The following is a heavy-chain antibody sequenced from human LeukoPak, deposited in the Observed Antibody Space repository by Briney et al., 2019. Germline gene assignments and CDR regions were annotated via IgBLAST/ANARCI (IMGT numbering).Heavy chain of an antibody. J-gene: IGHJ4*02. CDR1: GFTVSSNY. CDR3: AKGYCTNGVCYPDY. V-gene: IGHV3-23*01. CDR2: ISGSGGST. Sequence: GGSLRLSCAASGFTVSSNYMSWVRQAPGKGLEWVSVISGSGGSTFYADSVKGRFTISRDNSKNTLYLQMNSLRAEDTAVYYCAKGYCTNGVCYPDYWGQGTLATVSS. D-gene: IGHD2-8*01.